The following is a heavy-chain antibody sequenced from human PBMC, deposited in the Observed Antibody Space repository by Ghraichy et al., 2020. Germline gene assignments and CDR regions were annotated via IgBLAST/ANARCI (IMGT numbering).Heavy chain of an antibody. J-gene: IGHJ4*02. Sequence: SETLSLTCTVSGGSISSYYWNWIRQPPGKGLEWIGYIHYSGSTNFNPSLKSRVTISIDTSKNQFSLKLSSVTAADTAVYYCARFTKYSSGWYGGYYWGQGTLVTVSS. CDR3: ARFTKYSSGWYGGYY. V-gene: IGHV4-59*01. CDR1: GGSISSYY. CDR2: IHYSGST. D-gene: IGHD6-19*01.